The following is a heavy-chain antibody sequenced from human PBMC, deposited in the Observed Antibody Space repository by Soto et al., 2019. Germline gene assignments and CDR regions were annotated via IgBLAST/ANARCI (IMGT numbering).Heavy chain of an antibody. CDR1: GGSVSSDSYY. CDR2: IQNSWST. V-gene: IGHV4-61*01. CDR3: QSGDYYYYGMDV. Sequence: PSETLSLTCTVSGGSVSSDSYYWSWIRQPPGKGLEWIGYIQNSWSTNYNHSLKSRVTTSVDTTKNQLSLKLGFVTAADTAVYYCQSGDYYYYGMDVWGQGTTVTVS. D-gene: IGHD4-17*01. J-gene: IGHJ6*02.